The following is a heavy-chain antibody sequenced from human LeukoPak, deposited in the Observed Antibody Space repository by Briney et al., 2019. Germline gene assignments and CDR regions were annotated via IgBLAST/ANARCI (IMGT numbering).Heavy chain of an antibody. J-gene: IGHJ4*02. V-gene: IGHV3-69-1*01. Sequence: GGSLRLSCAVSGFTFTAYGMNWVRQAPGKGLEWVSTVSDSSDVHYSDSVKGRFTISRDNARNSLYLQMNSLRDEDTAVYYCARDGLHTAHFDYWGQGTLVTVSS. CDR1: GFTFTAYG. CDR2: VSDSSDV. CDR3: ARDGLHTAHFDY. D-gene: IGHD5-18*01.